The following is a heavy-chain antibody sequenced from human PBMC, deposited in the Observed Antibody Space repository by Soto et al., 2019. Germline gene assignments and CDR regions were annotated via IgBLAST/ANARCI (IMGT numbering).Heavy chain of an antibody. Sequence: GESLKISCKGSGYSFTSYWIGWVRQMPGKGLEWMGIIYPGDSDTRYSPSFQGQVTISADKSISTAYLQWSSLKASDTAMYYCARGPCEYCTNGVSVIGFDYWGQGTLVTVSS. V-gene: IGHV5-51*01. CDR3: ARGPCEYCTNGVSVIGFDY. J-gene: IGHJ4*02. D-gene: IGHD2-8*01. CDR2: IYPGDSDT. CDR1: GYSFTSYW.